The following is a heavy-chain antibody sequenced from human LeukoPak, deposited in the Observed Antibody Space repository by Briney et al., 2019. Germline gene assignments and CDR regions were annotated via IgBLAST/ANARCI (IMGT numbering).Heavy chain of an antibody. V-gene: IGHV4-34*01. CDR3: ARSVGSECSSTSCYLRHHYYMDV. CDR1: GGSFSGYN. CDR2: INHSGST. Sequence: SETLSLTCAVYGGSFSGYNWSWIRQPPGKGLEWIGEINHSGSTNYNPSLKSRVTISLDTSKNQFSLKLSSVTAPDTAVYYCARSVGSECSSTSCYLRHHYYMDVWGKGTTVTVSS. J-gene: IGHJ6*03. D-gene: IGHD2-2*01.